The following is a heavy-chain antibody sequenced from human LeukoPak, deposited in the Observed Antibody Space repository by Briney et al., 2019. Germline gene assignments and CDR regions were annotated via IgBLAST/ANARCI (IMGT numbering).Heavy chain of an antibody. D-gene: IGHD3-22*01. CDR1: GFTFSSYA. J-gene: IGHJ4*02. V-gene: IGHV3-23*01. Sequence: PGGSLRLSCAASGFTFSSYAMSWVRQAPGKGLEWVSAISGSGGSTYYADSVKSRFTISRDNSKNTLYLQMNSLRAEDTAVYYCAKDRFTYYYDSSGYGGVDYWGQGTLVTVSS. CDR3: AKDRFTYYYDSSGYGGVDY. CDR2: ISGSGGST.